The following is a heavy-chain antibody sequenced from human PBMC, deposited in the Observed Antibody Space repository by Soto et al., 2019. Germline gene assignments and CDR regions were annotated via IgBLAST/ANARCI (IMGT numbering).Heavy chain of an antibody. CDR3: ARDRSSWSYFDY. CDR2: ISYDGSNK. Sequence: PGGSLRLSCAASGFTFSSYAMHWVRQAPGKGLEWVAVISYDGSNKYYADSVKGRFTISRDNSKNTLYLQMNSLRAEDTAVYYCARDRSSWSYFDYWGQGTLVTVSS. J-gene: IGHJ4*02. CDR1: GFTFSSYA. D-gene: IGHD6-13*01. V-gene: IGHV3-30-3*01.